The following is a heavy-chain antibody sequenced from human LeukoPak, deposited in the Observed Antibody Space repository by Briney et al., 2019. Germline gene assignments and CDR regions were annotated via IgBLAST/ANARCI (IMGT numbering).Heavy chain of an antibody. CDR1: GYSFTSNY. J-gene: IGHJ6*02. CDR2: IYPRDGST. V-gene: IGHV1-46*01. Sequence: ASVKVSCKASGYSFTSNYIHWVRQAPGQGLEWMGMIYPRDGSTSYAQKFQGRVTVTRDTSTSTVHMELSGLRSEDTAVYYCARDDSLSSEGMDVWGQGTTVTVSS. D-gene: IGHD2-15*01. CDR3: ARDDSLSSEGMDV.